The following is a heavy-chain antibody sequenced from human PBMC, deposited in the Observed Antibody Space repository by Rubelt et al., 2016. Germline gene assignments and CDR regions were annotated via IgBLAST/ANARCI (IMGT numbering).Heavy chain of an antibody. CDR1: GFTFTSYS. Sequence: VQLVESGGGLVKPGGSLRLSCAASGFTFTSYSMNWVRQAPGKGLEWVSSISSGGSHMYYADSVKGRFTISRDNAKNSLYLQMLSLRAEDTAVYYCARLESPLGGYWGQGTLVTVSS. J-gene: IGHJ4*02. D-gene: IGHD3-16*01. V-gene: IGHV3-21*01. CDR2: ISSGGSHM. CDR3: ARLESPLGGY.